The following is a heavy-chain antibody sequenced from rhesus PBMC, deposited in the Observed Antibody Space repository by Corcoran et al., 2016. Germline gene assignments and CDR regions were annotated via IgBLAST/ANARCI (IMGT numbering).Heavy chain of an antibody. Sequence: QVQLQESGPGVVKPSETLSLTCAVSGYSISSGYDWSWIRQPPGKGLEWIWYIYGSSGSTNYNPSLKNRVTISKYPSKNQFSRKRSSVTAADTAVYYCAREYGSIFDYWGQGVLVTVSS. CDR2: IYGSSGST. V-gene: IGHV4-76*01. J-gene: IGHJ4*01. CDR3: AREYGSIFDY. CDR1: GYSISSGYD. D-gene: IGHD4-29*01.